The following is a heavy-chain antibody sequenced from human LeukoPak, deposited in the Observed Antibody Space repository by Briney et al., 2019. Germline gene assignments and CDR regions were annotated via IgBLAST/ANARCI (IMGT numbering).Heavy chain of an antibody. Sequence: SETLSLTCTVSGVSISSSSYYWGWIRQPPGKGLEWIGSIYYSGSTYYNPSLKSRVTISVDTSKNQFSLKLSSVTAADTAVYYCAGGLVPYYYYYMDVWGKGTTVTISS. CDR3: AGGLVPYYYYYMDV. V-gene: IGHV4-39*07. CDR2: IYYSGST. CDR1: GVSISSSSYY. J-gene: IGHJ6*03. D-gene: IGHD6-19*01.